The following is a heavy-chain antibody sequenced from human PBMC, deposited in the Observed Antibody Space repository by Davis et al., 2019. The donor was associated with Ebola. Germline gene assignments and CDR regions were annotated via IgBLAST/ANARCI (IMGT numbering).Heavy chain of an antibody. Sequence: SETLSLTCTVSGGSISSHYWTWIRQPPGKGLEWIGYVSYTGNTWDNPSLKSRVTISVDTSKNVFSLKLSSVNATDTAVYYCARAPAYCTRTSCYLHYDFDLWGRGTLVTVSS. CDR1: GGSISSHY. V-gene: IGHV4-59*11. D-gene: IGHD2-2*01. CDR2: VSYTGNT. J-gene: IGHJ2*01. CDR3: ARAPAYCTRTSCYLHYDFDL.